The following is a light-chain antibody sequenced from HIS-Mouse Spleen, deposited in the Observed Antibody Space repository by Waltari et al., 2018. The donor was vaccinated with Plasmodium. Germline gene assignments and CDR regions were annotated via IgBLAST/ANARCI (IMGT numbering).Light chain of an antibody. Sequence: DIQMTQSPSSLSASVGDRVTITCRASQSISNYLNWYQQKPGKAPKFLIYAASTLQSGVPSRFSGNGSGTDFTLTISSLQPEDFATYYCQQSYSTWTFGQGTKVEIK. CDR2: AAS. CDR3: QQSYSTWT. J-gene: IGKJ1*01. CDR1: QSISNY. V-gene: IGKV1-39*01.